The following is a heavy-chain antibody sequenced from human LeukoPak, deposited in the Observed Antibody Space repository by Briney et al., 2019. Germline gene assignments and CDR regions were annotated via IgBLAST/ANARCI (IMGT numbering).Heavy chain of an antibody. J-gene: IGHJ4*02. Sequence: GGSLRLSCATSGFTFSSYWMTWVRQAPGKGLEWVASIKQDGNEKYYVDSVKGRFTISRDNAKNSLYLQMNSLRAEDTAVYYCARPLGKGQDYWGQGTLVTVSS. V-gene: IGHV3-7*03. CDR3: ARPLGKGQDY. CDR2: IKQDGNEK. CDR1: GFTFSSYW. D-gene: IGHD7-27*01.